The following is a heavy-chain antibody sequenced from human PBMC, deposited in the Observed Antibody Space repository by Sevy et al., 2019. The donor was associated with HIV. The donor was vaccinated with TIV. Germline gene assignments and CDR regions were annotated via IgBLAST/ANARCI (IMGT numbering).Heavy chain of an antibody. CDR2: IYYSGST. J-gene: IGHJ6*02. CDR1: GGSISSSSYY. V-gene: IGHV4-39*01. Sequence: SETLSLTCTVSGGSISSSSYYWGWIRQPPGKGLEWIGSIYYSGSTYYNPSLKSRVTISVDTSKNQFSLKLSSVTAADTAVYYWARQGGGSGAYTYYYYGMDVWGQGTTVTVSS. CDR3: ARQGGGSGAYTYYYYGMDV. D-gene: IGHD3-10*01.